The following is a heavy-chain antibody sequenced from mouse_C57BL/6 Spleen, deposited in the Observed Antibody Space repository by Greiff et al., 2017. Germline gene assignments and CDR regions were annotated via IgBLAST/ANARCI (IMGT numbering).Heavy chain of an antibody. CDR1: GYTFTSYW. CDR3: ARDYDYDAWFAY. D-gene: IGHD2-4*01. J-gene: IGHJ3*01. V-gene: IGHV1-69*01. CDR2: IDPSDSYT. Sequence: VQLQQPGAELVMPGASVKLSCKASGYTFTSYWMHWVKQRPGQGLEWIGEIDPSDSYTNYHQKFKGKSTLTVDKSSSTAYMQLSSLTSEDSAVYYCARDYDYDAWFAYWGQGTLVTVSA.